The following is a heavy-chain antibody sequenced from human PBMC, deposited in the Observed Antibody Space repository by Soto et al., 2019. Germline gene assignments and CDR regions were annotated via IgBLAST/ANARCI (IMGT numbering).Heavy chain of an antibody. CDR2: ISNTGINK. CDR1: GFTFRTYG. J-gene: IGHJ6*02. Sequence: ESGGGVVQPGMSLRLSCAASGFTFRTYGMHWVRQAPGKGLEWLAVISNTGINKYYADSVKGRFTISRDNSRDKLFLQMNSLRGEDTAIYYCAKVIRADSTSSNFYYYSGLDVWGQGTTVTVSS. CDR3: AKVIRADSTSSNFYYYSGLDV. D-gene: IGHD6-6*01. V-gene: IGHV3-30*18.